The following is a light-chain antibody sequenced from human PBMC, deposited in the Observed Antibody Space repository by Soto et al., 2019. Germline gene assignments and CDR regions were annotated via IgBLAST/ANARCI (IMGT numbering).Light chain of an antibody. CDR2: LNRDGSH. CDR3: QTWGPGIRV. CDR1: NNYV. J-gene: IGLJ3*02. Sequence: QLVLTQSPSASASLGASVKLTCTLNNNYVIAWHQQQPEKGPRCLLKLNRDGSHIRGDGIPDRFSGSISGTERYLTIPSLQSEDEADYYCQTWGPGIRVFGGGTKLTVL. V-gene: IGLV4-69*01.